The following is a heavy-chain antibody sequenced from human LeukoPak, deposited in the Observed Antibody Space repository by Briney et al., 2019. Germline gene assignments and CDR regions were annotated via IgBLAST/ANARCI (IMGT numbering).Heavy chain of an antibody. D-gene: IGHD3-10*01. CDR3: ARTRRHYYGSGKNLTPWPAGLDV. V-gene: IGHV4-59*01. J-gene: IGHJ6*02. CDR1: GGSFSDYY. CDR2: SGST. Sequence: SETLSLTCTVSGGSFSDYYWTWIRQPPGKGLEWIGYSGSTNYNPSLKSRVTISVDTSKRHFSLTLSSVTEADTAVYYCARTRRHYYGSGKNLTPWPAGLDVRGQGTTVIVS.